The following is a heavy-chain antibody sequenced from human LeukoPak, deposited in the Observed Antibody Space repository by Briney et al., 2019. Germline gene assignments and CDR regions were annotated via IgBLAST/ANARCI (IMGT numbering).Heavy chain of an antibody. D-gene: IGHD1-26*01. Sequence: GGSLRLSCAAPGFTFSSHDMSWVRKGPGKGLEWVSQISSSSTTINYADSVKGRFTISRDNAKNTLYLQMNSLRADDAAVYYCARGVVGATKRFDYWGQGTLVTVSS. J-gene: IGHJ4*02. V-gene: IGHV3-48*03. CDR2: ISSSSTTI. CDR3: ARGVVGATKRFDY. CDR1: GFTFSSHD.